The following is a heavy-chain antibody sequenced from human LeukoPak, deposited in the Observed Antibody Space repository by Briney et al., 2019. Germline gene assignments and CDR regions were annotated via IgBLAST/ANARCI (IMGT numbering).Heavy chain of an antibody. D-gene: IGHD6-13*01. V-gene: IGHV4-59*01. CDR3: ARDPYTSTWGGYFDL. J-gene: IGHJ2*01. Sequence: SETLSLTCTVSGGSISSYYWSWVRQPPGKGLEWIGYIYYSGSTNYNPSLESRVTISIDTSKNQFSLKLRSVTAADTAVYYCARDPYTSTWGGYFDLWGRGTLVTVSS. CDR2: IYYSGST. CDR1: GGSISSYY.